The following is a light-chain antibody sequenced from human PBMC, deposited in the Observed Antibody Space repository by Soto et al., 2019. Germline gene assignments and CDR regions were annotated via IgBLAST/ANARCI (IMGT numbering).Light chain of an antibody. Sequence: QSALTQPASVSGSPGQSITISCTGTSSNVGGYNYVSWYQQHPGKAPKLMIYDVTDRPSGVSSRFSGSKSANTASLTISGLQAEDEADYYCCSYTSSSTWVFGGGTQLPVL. CDR3: CSYTSSSTWV. CDR1: SSNVGGYNY. J-gene: IGLJ3*02. V-gene: IGLV2-14*03. CDR2: DVT.